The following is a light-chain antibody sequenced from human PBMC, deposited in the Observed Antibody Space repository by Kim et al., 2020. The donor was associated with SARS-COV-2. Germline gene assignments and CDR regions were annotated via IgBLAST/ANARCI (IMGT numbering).Light chain of an antibody. Sequence: QSVLTQPPSVSGAPGQRVTISCTGNSSNIGAGYDVNWYQQLPGTAPKLLMFGNVNRPSGVADRFSGSKSGTSASLAITGLQAEDEADYYCQSFDTRLGGSRVLGGGTKVPVL. CDR1: SSNIGAGYD. V-gene: IGLV1-40*01. CDR2: GNV. J-gene: IGLJ3*02. CDR3: QSFDTRLGGSRV.